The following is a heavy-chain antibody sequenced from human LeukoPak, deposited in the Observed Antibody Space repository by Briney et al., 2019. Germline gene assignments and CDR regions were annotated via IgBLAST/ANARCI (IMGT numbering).Heavy chain of an antibody. CDR1: GGSINSSSYY. Sequence: SETLSLTCTVSGGSINSSSYYWGWIRQPPGKGLEWIGSIYYSGSTYYNPSLKSRVTISVDTSKNQFSLKLSSVTAADTAVYYCARAEGISSSWYRANWFDPWGQGTLVTVSS. CDR2: IYYSGST. D-gene: IGHD6-13*01. CDR3: ARAEGISSSWYRANWFDP. V-gene: IGHV4-39*07. J-gene: IGHJ5*02.